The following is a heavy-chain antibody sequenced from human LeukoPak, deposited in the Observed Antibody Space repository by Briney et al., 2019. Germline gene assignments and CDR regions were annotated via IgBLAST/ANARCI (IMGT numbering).Heavy chain of an antibody. V-gene: IGHV1-8*01. CDR2: MNPNSGNT. CDR1: GYTFTSYD. CDR3: ARALSETPPHAFDI. J-gene: IGHJ3*02. Sequence: ASVKVSCKASGYTFTSYDMNWVRQATGQGLEWMGWMNPNSGNTGYAQKFQGRVTMTRDTSISTAYMELSSLRSEDTAVYYCARALSETPPHAFDIWGQGTMVTVSS. D-gene: IGHD5/OR15-5a*01.